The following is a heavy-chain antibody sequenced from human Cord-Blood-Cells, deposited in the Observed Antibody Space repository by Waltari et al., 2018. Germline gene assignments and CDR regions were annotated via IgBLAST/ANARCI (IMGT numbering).Heavy chain of an antibody. D-gene: IGHD2-2*01. CDR1: AGSFIGSY. V-gene: IGHV4-34*01. Sequence: QVQPQQWGAGLLKPSETLSLPCPVYAGSFIGSYWNWIRQPPGKGLEWIGENNHTGSTNSNPSLKSRVTISVDTSKNQFSLKLSSVTAADTAVYYCARGHRYQLPYYYYYYMDVWGKGTTVTVSS. J-gene: IGHJ6*03. CDR3: ARGHRYQLPYYYYYYMDV. CDR2: NNHTGST.